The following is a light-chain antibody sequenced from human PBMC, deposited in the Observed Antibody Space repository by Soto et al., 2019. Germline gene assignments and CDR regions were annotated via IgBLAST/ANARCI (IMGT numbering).Light chain of an antibody. J-gene: IGKJ3*01. CDR3: HRSFT. Sequence: DIQMTQSPSTLSASVGDRVTITCRASQSISSWLAWYQQKPGKAPKLLIYKASTLESGVPSRFSGSGSGTEFTLTISSLQPDDFATYYCHRSFTYGAGAKVDIK. CDR2: KAS. CDR1: QSISSW. V-gene: IGKV1-5*03.